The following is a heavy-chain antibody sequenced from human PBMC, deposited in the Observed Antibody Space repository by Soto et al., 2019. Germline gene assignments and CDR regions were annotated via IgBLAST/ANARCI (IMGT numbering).Heavy chain of an antibody. D-gene: IGHD2-2*01. V-gene: IGHV1-46*01. CDR3: ARASDIVLVPALTGYWFDP. Sequence: ASVKVSCKASGYTFTSYYMHWVRQAPGQGLEWMGIINPSGGSTSYAQKFQGRVTMTRDTSTSTVYMELSSLRSEDTAVYYCARASDIVLVPALTGYWFDPWGQGTLDTVSS. CDR2: INPSGGST. CDR1: GYTFTSYY. J-gene: IGHJ5*02.